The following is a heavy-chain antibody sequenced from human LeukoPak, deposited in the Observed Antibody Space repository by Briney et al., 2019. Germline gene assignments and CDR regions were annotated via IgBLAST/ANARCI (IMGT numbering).Heavy chain of an antibody. V-gene: IGHV3-23*01. D-gene: IGHD1-20*01. CDR1: GFTFSSYA. Sequence: GGSLRLSCAASGFTFSSYAMSWVRQAPGKGLEWVSAISGSGGSTYYADSVKGRFTISRDNSKYTLYLQMNSLRAEDTAVYYCAKADIPGTYFYYYGMDVWGQGTTVTVSS. CDR2: ISGSGGST. CDR3: AKADIPGTYFYYYGMDV. J-gene: IGHJ6*02.